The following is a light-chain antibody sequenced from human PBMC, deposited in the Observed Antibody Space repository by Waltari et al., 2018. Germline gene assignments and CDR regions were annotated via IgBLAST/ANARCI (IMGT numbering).Light chain of an antibody. V-gene: IGKV3-20*01. CDR2: DAS. CDR1: QSVSKY. J-gene: IGKJ1*01. Sequence: EIVLTQSPGTLSLSPGERATLSCRASQSVSKYLAWYQQKPGQAPRLLIYDASTRATGIPDRFSATGWGTDFSLSISRLEPEDFAVHYCQKYGTLPATFGQGTKVQMK. CDR3: QKYGTLPAT.